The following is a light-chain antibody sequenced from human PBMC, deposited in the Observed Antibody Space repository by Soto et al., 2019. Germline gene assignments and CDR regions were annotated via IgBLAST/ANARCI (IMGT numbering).Light chain of an antibody. V-gene: IGKV1-5*03. J-gene: IGKJ1*01. CDR2: KAS. CDR3: QPSHSYSEA. Sequence: MEVSRAGSSVSCWGGARVTITCRASQTISSWLAWYQQKPGKAPKLLIYKASTLKSGVPSRFSGSGSGTEFTLTIGSPQPDDFATYYCQPSHSYSEAFGEGTKV. CDR1: QTISSW.